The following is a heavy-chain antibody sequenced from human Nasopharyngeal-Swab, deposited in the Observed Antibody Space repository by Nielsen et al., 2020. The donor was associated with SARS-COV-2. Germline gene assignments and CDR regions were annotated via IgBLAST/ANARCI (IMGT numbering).Heavy chain of an antibody. Sequence: GGSLRLSCVASGFTFSSYSMNWVRQAPGKGLEWVSSISSSSSYIYYVDSVKGRFTISRDNAKNSLYLQMNSLGAEDTAVYYCARSGHKWGDYYWGQGTLVTVSS. D-gene: IGHD1-26*01. J-gene: IGHJ4*02. CDR2: ISSSSSYI. V-gene: IGHV3-21*01. CDR3: ARSGHKWGDYY. CDR1: GFTFSSYS.